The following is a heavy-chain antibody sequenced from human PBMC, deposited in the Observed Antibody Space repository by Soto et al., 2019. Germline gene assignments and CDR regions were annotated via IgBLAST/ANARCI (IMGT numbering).Heavy chain of an antibody. Sequence: GASVKVSCKASGGTFSSYAIGWVRQAPGQGLEWMGGIIPIFGTANYAQKFQGRVTITADESTSTAYMELSSLRSEDTAVYYCARGPFRAAAVPGTYFDYWGQSTLVTVSS. CDR2: IIPIFGTA. CDR3: ARGPFRAAAVPGTYFDY. J-gene: IGHJ4*02. CDR1: GGTFSSYA. D-gene: IGHD6-13*01. V-gene: IGHV1-69*13.